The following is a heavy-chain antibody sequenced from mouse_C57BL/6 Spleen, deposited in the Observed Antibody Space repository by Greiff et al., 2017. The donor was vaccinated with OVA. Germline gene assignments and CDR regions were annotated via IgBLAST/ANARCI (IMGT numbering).Heavy chain of an antibody. V-gene: IGHV1-64*01. J-gene: IGHJ4*01. CDR3: ASGDYDYDVGGYYYAMDY. CDR1: GYTFTSYW. D-gene: IGHD2-4*01. CDR2: IHPNSGST. Sequence: QVQLQQPGAELVKPGASVKLSCKASGYTFTSYWMHWVKQRPGQGLEWIGMIHPNSGSTNYNEKFKSKATLTVDKSSSTAYMQLSSLTSEDSAVYYCASGDYDYDVGGYYYAMDYWGQGTSVTVSS.